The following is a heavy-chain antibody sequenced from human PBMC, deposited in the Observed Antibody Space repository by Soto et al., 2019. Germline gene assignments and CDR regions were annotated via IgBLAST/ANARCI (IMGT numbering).Heavy chain of an antibody. CDR3: ARDTPYDFWSGYVGFDP. Sequence: SETLSLTCTVSGGSVSSGSHYWSWILQPPGKGLEWIGNIYYSGSTKYNPSLKSRVTISVDRSRNHFSLNLRSVTTADTALYYYARDTPYDFWSGYVGFDPWGQRTLVTVSS. CDR1: GGSVSSGSHY. V-gene: IGHV4-61*03. D-gene: IGHD3-3*01. CDR2: IYYSGST. J-gene: IGHJ5*02.